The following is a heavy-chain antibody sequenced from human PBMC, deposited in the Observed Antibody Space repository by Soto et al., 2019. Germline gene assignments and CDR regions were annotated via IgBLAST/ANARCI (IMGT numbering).Heavy chain of an antibody. D-gene: IGHD5-18*01. CDR1: GYTFTGYY. Sequence: ASVKVSCKASGYTFTGYYMHWVRQAPGQGLEWMGWINPNSGGTNYAQKFQGWVTMTRDTSISTAYMELSRLRSDDTAVYYCARDRGYSYGYYQYYYYGMDVWGQGTTVTVSS. CDR2: INPNSGGT. V-gene: IGHV1-2*04. CDR3: ARDRGYSYGYYQYYYYGMDV. J-gene: IGHJ6*02.